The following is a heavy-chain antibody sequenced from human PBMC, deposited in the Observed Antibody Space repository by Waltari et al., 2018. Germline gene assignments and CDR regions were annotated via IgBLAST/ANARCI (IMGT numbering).Heavy chain of an antibody. Sequence: QVQLVQSGAEVKKPGSSVKVSCKASGGTFSSYAISWVRQAPGQGLEWMGGIIPILGIANYAQKFQGRVTITADKSTSTAYMELSSLRSEDTAVYYCARGIAAAGTSPFDYWGQGTLVTVPS. CDR3: ARGIAAAGTSPFDY. CDR2: IIPILGIA. CDR1: GGTFSSYA. V-gene: IGHV1-69*10. D-gene: IGHD6-13*01. J-gene: IGHJ4*02.